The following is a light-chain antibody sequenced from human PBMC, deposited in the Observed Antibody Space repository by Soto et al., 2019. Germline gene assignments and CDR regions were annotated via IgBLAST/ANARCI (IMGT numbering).Light chain of an antibody. Sequence: QSVLTQPASVSGSPGQSITISCTGTRSDFGGYNYVSWYQQHPGKAPKLMIYDVSNRPSGVSNRFSGSKSGNTASLTISGLQAEDEADYYCSSYTSSSTLYVFGTGTRSPS. V-gene: IGLV2-14*01. CDR1: RSDFGGYNY. J-gene: IGLJ1*01. CDR2: DVS. CDR3: SSYTSSSTLYV.